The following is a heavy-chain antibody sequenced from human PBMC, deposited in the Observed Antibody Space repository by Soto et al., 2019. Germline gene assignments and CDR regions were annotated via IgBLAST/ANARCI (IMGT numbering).Heavy chain of an antibody. J-gene: IGHJ5*02. CDR2: INPSGGST. V-gene: IGHV1-46*01. Sequence: QVQLVQSGAEVKKPGASVKVSCKASGYTFTSSYMHWVRQAPGQGLEWMGIINPSGGSTSYAQKCQGRGTMTRDTSTSTVYMELSSLRSEDTAVYYCAKGGGYVGWFDPWGQGTLVTVSS. CDR3: AKGGGYVGWFDP. D-gene: IGHD5-12*01. CDR1: GYTFTSSY.